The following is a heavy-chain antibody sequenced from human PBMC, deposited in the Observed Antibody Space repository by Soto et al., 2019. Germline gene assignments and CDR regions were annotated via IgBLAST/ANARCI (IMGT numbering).Heavy chain of an antibody. CDR2: ISGYNGNT. Sequence: QVQLVQSGPEVKKPGASVKVSCKATGYTFRSYGVTWVRQAPGQGLEWMGWISGYNGNTEYAQKRQGRVTMTTDTSTSTVYMEPRSLGSADTAVYYCARDRGVVTSGSAYYFDYWGQGTLVTVSS. J-gene: IGHJ4*02. CDR3: ARDRGVVTSGSAYYFDY. D-gene: IGHD2-2*01. CDR1: GYTFRSYG. V-gene: IGHV1-18*01.